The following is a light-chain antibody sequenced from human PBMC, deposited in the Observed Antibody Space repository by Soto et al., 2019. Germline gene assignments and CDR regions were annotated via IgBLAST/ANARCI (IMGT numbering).Light chain of an antibody. CDR3: QQYGRSLT. CDR1: QSVGSSY. CDR2: GAS. V-gene: IGKV3-20*01. J-gene: IGKJ1*01. Sequence: VLTQAPGTLSLSAGERATLSCRASQSVGSSYLAWYQLKPGQAPRLLIYGASSRATGIPDRFSGSGSGTDFTLTISRLEPEDFAVYYCQQYGRSLTFGQGTKVDI.